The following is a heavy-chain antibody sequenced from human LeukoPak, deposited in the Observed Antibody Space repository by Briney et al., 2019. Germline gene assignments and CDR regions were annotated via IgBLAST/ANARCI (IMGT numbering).Heavy chain of an antibody. CDR3: ARATSPRYYDFWSGYYHFDY. J-gene: IGHJ4*02. CDR1: GFTFSDYY. Sequence: GGSLRLSCAASGFTFSDYYMSWIRQAPGKGLEWVSYISSSGSTIYYADSVKGRFTISRDNAKNSLYLQMNSLRAEDTAVYYCARATSPRYYDFWSGYYHFDYWGQGTLVTVSS. V-gene: IGHV3-11*01. CDR2: ISSSGSTI. D-gene: IGHD3-3*01.